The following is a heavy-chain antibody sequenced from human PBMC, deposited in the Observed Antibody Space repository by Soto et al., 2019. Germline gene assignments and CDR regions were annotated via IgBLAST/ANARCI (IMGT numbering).Heavy chain of an antibody. CDR3: GSQYAPAFDI. V-gene: IGHV4-4*02. D-gene: IGHD2-2*01. CDR2: IYHSGST. Sequence: QVQLQESGPGLVKPSGTLSLTCAVSGGSISSSNWWSWVRQPPGKGLEWIGEIYHSGSTNYNPSLQRRVTIAVDKSKSQLSLRLSSVTAADTAGYYCGSQYAPAFDIWGEGTVVTVSS. CDR1: GGSISSSNW. J-gene: IGHJ3*02.